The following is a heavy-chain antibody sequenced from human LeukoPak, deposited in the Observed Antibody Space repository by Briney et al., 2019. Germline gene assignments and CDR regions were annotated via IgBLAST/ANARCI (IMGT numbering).Heavy chain of an antibody. J-gene: IGHJ1*01. CDR1: GFTFSSYA. CDR3: ARDLAFWSGYYIRYFQH. Sequence: GGSLRLSCAASGFTFSSYAMSWVRQAPGKGLEWVSAISGSGGSTYYADSVKGRFTISRDNSKNTLYLQMNSLRAEDTAVYYCARDLAFWSGYYIRYFQHWGQGTLVTVSS. D-gene: IGHD3-3*01. V-gene: IGHV3-23*01. CDR2: ISGSGGST.